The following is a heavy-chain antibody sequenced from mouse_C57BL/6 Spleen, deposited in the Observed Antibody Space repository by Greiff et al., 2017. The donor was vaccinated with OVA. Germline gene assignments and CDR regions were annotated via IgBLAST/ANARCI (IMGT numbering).Heavy chain of an antibody. CDR2: IYPGDGDT. CDR3: ARDPSYYGSSYPFDY. D-gene: IGHD1-1*01. J-gene: IGHJ2*01. Sequence: VQLVESGPELVKPGASVKISCKASGYAFSSSWMNWVKQRPGKGLEWIGRIYPGDGDTNYNGKFKGKATLTADKSSSTAYMQLSSLTSEDSAVYSCARDPSYYGSSYPFDYWGQGTTLTVSS. CDR1: GYAFSSSW. V-gene: IGHV1-82*01.